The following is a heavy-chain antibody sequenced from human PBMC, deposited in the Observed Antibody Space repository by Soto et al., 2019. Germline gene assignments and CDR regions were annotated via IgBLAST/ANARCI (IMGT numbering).Heavy chain of an antibody. J-gene: IGHJ6*02. Sequence: GGSLRLSCAASGFTFSSYGMHWVRQAPGKGLEWVAVIWYDGSNKYYADSVKGRFTISRDNSKNTLYLQMNSLRAEDTAVYYCARVSRGDDFWSGYYTPPEGMDVWGQGTTVTVSS. V-gene: IGHV3-33*01. D-gene: IGHD3-3*01. CDR3: ARVSRGDDFWSGYYTPPEGMDV. CDR2: IWYDGSNK. CDR1: GFTFSSYG.